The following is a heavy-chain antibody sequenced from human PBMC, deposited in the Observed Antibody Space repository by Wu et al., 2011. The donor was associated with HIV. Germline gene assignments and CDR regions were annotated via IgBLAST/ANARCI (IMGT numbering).Heavy chain of an antibody. Sequence: EVEKPGSSVKVSCKASGGTSAAMLSAGCDRPLDKGLNGWGIIPIFGTTKYAQKFQGRVTITADKSTDTAYMELSSLRSEDTAVYYCGKGEAGYYHYYYMDVWGKGTTVTVS. D-gene: IGHD1-26*01. CDR1: GGTSAAML. J-gene: IGHJ6*03. CDR3: GKGEAGYYHYYYMDV. V-gene: IGHV1-69*06. CDR2: IIPIFGTT.